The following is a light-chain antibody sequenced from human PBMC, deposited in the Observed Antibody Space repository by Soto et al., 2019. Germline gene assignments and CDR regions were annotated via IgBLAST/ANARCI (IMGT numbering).Light chain of an antibody. CDR1: TSNIGNNY. V-gene: IGLV1-51*01. CDR3: GTWDSSLDAGV. J-gene: IGLJ2*01. Sequence: QSVLTQPPSVSAAPGQKVTISCSSSTSNIGNNYVSWYQQLPATAPKPLIYDNNKRPSGISDRFSGSKSGTSATLGITGLQTGDEDDYYCGTWDSSLDAGVFGGGTKLTVL. CDR2: DNN.